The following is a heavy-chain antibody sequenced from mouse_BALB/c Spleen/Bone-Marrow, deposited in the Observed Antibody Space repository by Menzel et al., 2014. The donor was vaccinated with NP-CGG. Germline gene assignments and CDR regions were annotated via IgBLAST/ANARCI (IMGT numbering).Heavy chain of an antibody. CDR2: ISSGSSST. CDR1: GFTFSSLG. Sequence: EVKLVESGGGLVQPGGSRKLSCVASGFTFSSLGMHWVRQAPEKGLEWVAYISSGSSSTYYADTLKGRFTISRDNPKNTLFLQMTSLRSEDTAMYYCARGYYYGSSHYWYFDVWGAGTTVTVSS. V-gene: IGHV5-17*02. CDR3: ARGYYYGSSHYWYFDV. J-gene: IGHJ1*01. D-gene: IGHD1-1*01.